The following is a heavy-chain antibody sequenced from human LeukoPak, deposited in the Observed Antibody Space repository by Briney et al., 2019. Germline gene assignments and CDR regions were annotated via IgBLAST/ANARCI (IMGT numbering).Heavy chain of an antibody. V-gene: IGHV3-53*01. CDR3: ARAMRGYSYILEH. Sequence: GGSLRLSCAASGFTVSSNYMSWVRQAPGKGLEWVSVIYSGGDTFYADSVKGRFTISRDNSKNTLYLQMNSLRVEDTAAYYCARAMRGYSYILEHWGQGTLVTVSS. CDR1: GFTVSSNY. D-gene: IGHD5-18*01. CDR2: IYSGGDT. J-gene: IGHJ4*02.